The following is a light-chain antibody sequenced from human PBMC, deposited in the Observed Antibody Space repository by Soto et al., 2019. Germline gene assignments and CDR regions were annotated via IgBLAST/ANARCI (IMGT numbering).Light chain of an antibody. CDR1: SSNIGSNS. CDR3: AAWDDSLNGVL. CDR2: SDN. Sequence: QSVLTQPPSASGTPGQRVTISCSGSSSNIGSNSVDWYQQLPGMAPKLVIYSDNQRPSGVPGRFSGSKSGTSASLAISGLQSEDEADYYCAAWDDSLNGVLFGGGTKLTVL. J-gene: IGLJ2*01. V-gene: IGLV1-44*01.